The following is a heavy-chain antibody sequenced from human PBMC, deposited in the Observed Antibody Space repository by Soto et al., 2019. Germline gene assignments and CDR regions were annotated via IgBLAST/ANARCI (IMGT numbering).Heavy chain of an antibody. D-gene: IGHD3-16*01. CDR2: INPSGGST. CDR3: ARGVGRGRGTPMNGFDP. CDR1: GYTFTSYY. Sequence: QVQLVQSGAEVKKPGASVKVSCKASGYTFTSYYMHWVRQAPGQGLEWMGIINPSGGSTSYAQKFQGSVTMTRDTSTSTVYMELSSLRSEDTAVYYCARGVGRGRGTPMNGFDPWGQGTLVTVS. V-gene: IGHV1-46*01. J-gene: IGHJ5*02.